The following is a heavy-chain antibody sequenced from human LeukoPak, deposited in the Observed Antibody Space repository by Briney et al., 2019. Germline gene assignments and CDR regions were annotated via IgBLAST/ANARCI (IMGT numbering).Heavy chain of an antibody. D-gene: IGHD2-15*01. CDR1: GGSISSGGYY. CDR3: ARFHCSGGSCYLDWFDP. CDR2: IYYSGST. Sequence: PSETLSLTCTVSGGSISSGGYYWSWIRQHPGKGLEWIGYIYYSGSTYYNPSLKSRVTISVDTSKNQFSLKLSSVTAADTAVYYCARFHCSGGSCYLDWFDPWGQGTLVTVSS. V-gene: IGHV4-31*03. J-gene: IGHJ5*02.